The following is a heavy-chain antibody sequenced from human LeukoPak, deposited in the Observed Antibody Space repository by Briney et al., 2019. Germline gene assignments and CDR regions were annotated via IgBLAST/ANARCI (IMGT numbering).Heavy chain of an antibody. D-gene: IGHD2-2*01. CDR1: RFTFNTYW. Sequence: PGGSLRLSCAASRFTFNTYWMSWVRQAPGKGLEWVTYISSSSTTIYYADSVKGRFTISRDNAKNSLYLQMNSLRAEDTAVYYCARRYCSSTSCYLSLDYWGQGTLVTVSS. CDR3: ARRYCSSTSCYLSLDY. J-gene: IGHJ4*02. V-gene: IGHV3-48*01. CDR2: ISSSSTTI.